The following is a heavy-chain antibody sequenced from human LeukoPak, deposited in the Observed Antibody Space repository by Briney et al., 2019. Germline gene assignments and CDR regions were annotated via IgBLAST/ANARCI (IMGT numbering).Heavy chain of an antibody. CDR2: INQSGRT. CDR1: GGSFRNYY. J-gene: IGHJ5*02. Sequence: SEALSLTCGFYGGSFRNYYWSCIRQSPGKGLEWIGEINQSGRTNYNPSLKTRLTISVDTAKNLFSLNLTSMTAADTATYYCAVRDGHSTSSGDTWGQGTLVTVSS. CDR3: AVRDGHSTSSGDT. D-gene: IGHD6-6*01. V-gene: IGHV4-34*01.